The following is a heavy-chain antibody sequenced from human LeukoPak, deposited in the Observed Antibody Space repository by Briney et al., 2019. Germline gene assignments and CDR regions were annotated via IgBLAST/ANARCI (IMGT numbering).Heavy chain of an antibody. V-gene: IGHV3-33*06. CDR1: GFTFSSYG. J-gene: IGHJ4*02. Sequence: QPGGSLRLSCAASGFTFSSYGMHWVRQAPGKGLEWVAVIWYDGSNKYYADSVKGRFTISRDNSKNTLYLQMNSLRAEDTAVYYCAKDIQRSGWYVGCLDYWGQGTLVTVSS. CDR2: IWYDGSNK. D-gene: IGHD6-19*01. CDR3: AKDIQRSGWYVGCLDY.